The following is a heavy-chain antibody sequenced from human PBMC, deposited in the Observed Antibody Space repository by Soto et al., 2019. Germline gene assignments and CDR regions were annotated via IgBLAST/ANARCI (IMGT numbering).Heavy chain of an antibody. D-gene: IGHD3-3*02. Sequence: GASVKVSCKASGGTFSSYSISWVRQAPGQGLEWMGGIIPIFGTANYAQKFQGRVTITADKSTSTAYMELSSLRSEDTAVYYCARDSISGGGNFDYWGQGTRVTVS. CDR2: IIPIFGTA. CDR1: GGTFSSYS. J-gene: IGHJ4*02. V-gene: IGHV1-69*06. CDR3: ARDSISGGGNFDY.